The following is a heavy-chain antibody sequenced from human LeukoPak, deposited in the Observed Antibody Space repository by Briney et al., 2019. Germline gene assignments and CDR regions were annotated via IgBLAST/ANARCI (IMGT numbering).Heavy chain of an antibody. J-gene: IGHJ4*02. CDR1: GFTFASSA. D-gene: IGHD3-22*01. V-gene: IGHV1-58*01. CDR3: VLGDYYDSSGYYYSSLDY. CDR2: IVVGSGNT. Sequence: SVKVSCKASGFTFASSAVQWVRQARGQRLEWIGWIVVGSGNTSYAQKFQGRVTMTRDTSTSTVYMELSSLRSEDTAVYYCVLGDYYDSSGYYYSSLDYWGQGTLVTVSS.